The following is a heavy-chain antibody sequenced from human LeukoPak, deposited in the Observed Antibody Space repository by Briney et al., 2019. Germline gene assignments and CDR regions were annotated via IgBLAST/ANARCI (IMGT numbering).Heavy chain of an antibody. D-gene: IGHD6-13*01. Sequence: ASVKVSCKASGYTFTGYYMHWVRQATGQGLEWMGWMNPNSGNTGYAQKFQGRVTMTRNTSISTAYMELSSLRSEDTAVYYCARGLDSSSWPHNWFDPWGQGTLVTVSS. J-gene: IGHJ5*02. CDR3: ARGLDSSSWPHNWFDP. V-gene: IGHV1-8*02. CDR2: MNPNSGNT. CDR1: GYTFTGYY.